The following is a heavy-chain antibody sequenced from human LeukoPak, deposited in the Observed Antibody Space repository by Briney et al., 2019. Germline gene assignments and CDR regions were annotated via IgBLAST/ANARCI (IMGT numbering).Heavy chain of an antibody. CDR3: ARRFGRYYYYYMDV. J-gene: IGHJ6*03. D-gene: IGHD3-10*01. CDR1: GFTFSSYS. Sequence: GGSLRLSCAASGFTFSSYSMNWVRQAPGKGLEWVSSISTSGSYIYYADSVKGRFTISRDNAKNSLYLQMNSLRAEDTAVYYCARRFGRYYYYYMDVWGKGTTVTVSS. CDR2: ISTSGSYI. V-gene: IGHV3-21*01.